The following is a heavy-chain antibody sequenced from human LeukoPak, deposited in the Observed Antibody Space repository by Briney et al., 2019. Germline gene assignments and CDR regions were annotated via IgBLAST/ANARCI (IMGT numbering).Heavy chain of an antibody. CDR2: ISAYNGNT. CDR3: ASCSGGSCYSDAFDI. V-gene: IGHV1-18*01. Sequence: GASVKVSCKASGYTFTSYGISWVRQAPGQGLEWMGWISAYNGNTNYAQKLQGRVTMTTDTSTSTAYMELRSLRSDDTAVYYCASCSGGSCYSDAFDIWGQGTMVTVSS. CDR1: GYTFTSYG. J-gene: IGHJ3*02. D-gene: IGHD2-15*01.